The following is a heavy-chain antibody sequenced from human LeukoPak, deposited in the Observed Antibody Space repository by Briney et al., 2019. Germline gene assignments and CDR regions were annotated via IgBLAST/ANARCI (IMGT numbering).Heavy chain of an antibody. D-gene: IGHD3-10*02. Sequence: GGPLRLSCAASGFDFSSYGMGWVRQAPGKGLEWVADVRYTDQSTYYADSVKGRFTISRDNSKNLLYLEMNSLRAEDTAVYYCAKDRIVRRGGFYFDSWGQGILVTVSS. J-gene: IGHJ4*02. CDR1: GFDFSSYG. CDR2: VRYTDQST. V-gene: IGHV3-23*01. CDR3: AKDRIVRRGGFYFDS.